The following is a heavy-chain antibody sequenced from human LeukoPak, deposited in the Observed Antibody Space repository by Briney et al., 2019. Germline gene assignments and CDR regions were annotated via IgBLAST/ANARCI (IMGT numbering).Heavy chain of an antibody. V-gene: IGHV1-24*01. CDR1: GYTLTELS. CDR3: ATVSDTAMLGNYYYYMDV. CDR2: FDPEDGET. Sequence: ASVKVSCKVSGYTLTELSMHWVRQAPGKGLEWMGGFDPEDGETIYALKFQGRVTMTEDTSTDTAYMELSSLRSEDTAVYYCATVSDTAMLGNYYYYMDVWGKGTTVTVSS. J-gene: IGHJ6*03. D-gene: IGHD5-18*01.